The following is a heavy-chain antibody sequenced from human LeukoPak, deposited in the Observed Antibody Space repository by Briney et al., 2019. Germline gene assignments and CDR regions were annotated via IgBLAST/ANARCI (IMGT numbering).Heavy chain of an antibody. J-gene: IGHJ4*02. CDR3: ASASSHRIAAGGDY. D-gene: IGHD6-13*01. Sequence: GGSLRLSCVASGFTFDNYGMSWVRQAPGKGLQWVSYISVSGGSTYYTDSVKGRFTISRDNSKSTLYLQLDGLRAEDTAVYYCASASSHRIAAGGDYWGQGTLVTVSS. CDR2: ISVSGGST. V-gene: IGHV3-23*01. CDR1: GFTFDNYG.